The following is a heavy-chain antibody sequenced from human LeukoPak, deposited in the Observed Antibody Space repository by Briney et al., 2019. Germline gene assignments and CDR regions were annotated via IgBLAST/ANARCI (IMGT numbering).Heavy chain of an antibody. CDR2: ISGGGGST. CDR1: GFTFSSYA. D-gene: IGHD3-22*01. J-gene: IGHJ2*01. CDR3: ANFGAYDNSGYYYWYFDL. Sequence: GGSLRLSCAASGFTFSSYAMSWVRQAPGKGLEWVSAISGGGGSTYYADSVKGRFTISRDNSKNTLYLQMNSLRAEDTAVYYCANFGAYDNSGYYYWYFDLWGRGTLVTVSS. V-gene: IGHV3-23*01.